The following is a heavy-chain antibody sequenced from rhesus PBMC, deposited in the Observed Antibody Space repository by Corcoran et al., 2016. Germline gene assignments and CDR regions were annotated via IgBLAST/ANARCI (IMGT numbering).Heavy chain of an antibody. V-gene: IGHV4-73*01. Sequence: QVTVQQGGEGLGKPSQTRSLTGAVYGGFISCCYYFSWTRRPPGAGVEGIGNIDGNSASTNYTPSLPTRVTISTDTSKTQFSLKLSSVTAADTAVYYCARADPYYTIGRFDVWGPGVLVTVSS. D-gene: IGHD3-9*01. J-gene: IGHJ5-1*01. CDR3: ARADPYYTIGRFDV. CDR2: IDGNSAST. CDR1: GGFISCCYY.